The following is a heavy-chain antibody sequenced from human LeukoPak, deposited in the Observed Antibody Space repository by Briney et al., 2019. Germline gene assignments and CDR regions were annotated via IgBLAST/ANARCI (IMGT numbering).Heavy chain of an antibody. CDR1: GFTVSSNY. CDR3: ARVGSSGPAGFDY. CDR2: IYSGGST. J-gene: IGHJ4*02. D-gene: IGHD6-19*01. V-gene: IGHV3-53*01. Sequence: GGSLRLSCAASGFTVSSNYMSWVRQAPGKGLEWVSVIYSGGSTYYADSVKGRITISRDNSKNTLYLQMNSLRAEDTAVYYCARVGSSGPAGFDYWGQGTLVTVSS.